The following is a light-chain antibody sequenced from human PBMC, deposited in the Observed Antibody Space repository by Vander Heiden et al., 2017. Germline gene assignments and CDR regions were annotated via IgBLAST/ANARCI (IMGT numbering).Light chain of an antibody. CDR2: KDS. V-gene: IGLV3-25*03. CDR1: VLPDQH. J-gene: IGLJ1*01. CDR3: QTADGSGTYV. Sequence: SYELTQPPSVSVSPGQTGRTTCSGHVLPDQHAYWYQQTPGQAPVLLIYKDSERPSGIPERFSASTSGTTVTLTIIGVQAEDEADYYCQTADGSGTYVFGPGTTVTV.